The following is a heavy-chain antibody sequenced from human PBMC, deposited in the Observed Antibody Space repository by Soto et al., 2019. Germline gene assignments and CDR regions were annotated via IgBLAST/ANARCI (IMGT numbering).Heavy chain of an antibody. CDR3: ARDLYGSGSYDADFDY. CDR1: GFTVSSCY. D-gene: IGHD3-10*01. J-gene: IGHJ4*02. V-gene: IGHV3-66*01. Sequence: GGSLRLSCAASGFTVSSCYITWVRQAPGKGLEWVSVIFSGGGTYYADSVKGRFTISRDNSKNTVYLQMNSLRAEDTAVYYCARDLYGSGSYDADFDYWGQGTLVTVSS. CDR2: IFSGGGT.